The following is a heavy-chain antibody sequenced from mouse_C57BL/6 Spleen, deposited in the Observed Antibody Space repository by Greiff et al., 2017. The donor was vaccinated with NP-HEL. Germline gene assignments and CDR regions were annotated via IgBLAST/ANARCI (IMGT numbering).Heavy chain of an antibody. CDR2: ISYDGSN. J-gene: IGHJ3*01. CDR3: ARDRPAQGFAY. V-gene: IGHV3-6*01. D-gene: IGHD3-2*02. CDR1: GYSITSGYY. Sequence: EVQLVESGPGLVKPSQSLSLTCSVTGYSITSGYYWNWIRQFPGNKLEWMGYISYDGSNNYNPSLKNRISITRDTSKNQFFLKLNSVTTEDTATYYCARDRPAQGFAYWGQGTLVTVSA.